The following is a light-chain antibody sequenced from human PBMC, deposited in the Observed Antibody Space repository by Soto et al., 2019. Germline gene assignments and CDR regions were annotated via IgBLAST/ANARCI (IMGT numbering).Light chain of an antibody. CDR1: QSLATN. J-gene: IGKJ4*01. Sequence: EIVMTQSPVTLSVSPGERVTLSCRASQSLATNLAWYQQKPGQTPRLVIYGISARASGIPGRFSGSGFGTDFTLTISSTQPEDSAVYYCQQYLDWPLTFGGGTKVEI. V-gene: IGKV3-15*01. CDR2: GIS. CDR3: QQYLDWPLT.